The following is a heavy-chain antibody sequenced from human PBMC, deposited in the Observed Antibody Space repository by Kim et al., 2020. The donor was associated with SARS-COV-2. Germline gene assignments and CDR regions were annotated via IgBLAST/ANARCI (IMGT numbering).Heavy chain of an antibody. D-gene: IGHD3-16*01. CDR3: AKVRGSAPKYYYYYSMDV. Sequence: GGSLRLSCAASGFTFSSYGMHWVRQAPGKGLEWVALISYDEDNKYYADSAKGRFTISRDNSKNTLYLQMNSLRAEDTAVYSCAKVRGSAPKYYYYYSMDVWGQGTTVTVSS. V-gene: IGHV3-30*18. J-gene: IGHJ6*02. CDR2: ISYDEDNK. CDR1: GFTFSSYG.